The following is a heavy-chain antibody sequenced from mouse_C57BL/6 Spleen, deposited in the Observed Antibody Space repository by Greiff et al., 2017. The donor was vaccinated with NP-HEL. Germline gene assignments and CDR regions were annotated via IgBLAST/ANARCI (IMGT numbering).Heavy chain of an antibody. CDR2: IYPRSGNT. D-gene: IGHD4-1*01. J-gene: IGHJ1*03. CDR1: GYTFTSYG. CDR3: ARWDSEGYFDV. V-gene: IGHV1-81*01. Sequence: VKLVESGAELARPGASVKLSCKASGYTFTSYGISWVKQRTGQGLEWIGEIYPRSGNTYYNEKFKGKATLTADKSSSTAYMELRSLTSEDSAVYFCARWDSEGYFDVWGTGTTVTVSS.